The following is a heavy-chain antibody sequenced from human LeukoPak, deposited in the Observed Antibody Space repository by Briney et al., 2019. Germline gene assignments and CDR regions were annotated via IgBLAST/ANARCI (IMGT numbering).Heavy chain of an antibody. CDR3: ATLTGGDDAFDI. CDR1: GGSISSSSYY. D-gene: IGHD4-23*01. CDR2: IHYSGST. Sequence: SETLSLTCTVSGGSISSSSYYWGWIRQPPGKGLEWIGNIHYSGSTYYNPSLKSRVTISVDTSKNQFSLKLSSVTAADTAVYYCATLTGGDDAFDIWGQGTMVTVSS. V-gene: IGHV4-39*07. J-gene: IGHJ3*02.